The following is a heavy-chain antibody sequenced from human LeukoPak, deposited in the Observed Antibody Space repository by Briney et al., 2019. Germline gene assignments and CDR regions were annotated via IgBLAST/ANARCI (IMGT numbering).Heavy chain of an antibody. CDR1: GFTFSSYS. CDR3: ARGGSQWLRRYYFDY. Sequence: GGSLRLSCAASGFTFSSYSMNWVRQAPGKGLEWVSSISSSSSYIYYADSVKGRFTISRDNAKNSLYLQMNSLRAEDTAVYYCARGGSQWLRRYYFDYWGQGTLVTVSS. V-gene: IGHV3-21*01. J-gene: IGHJ4*02. CDR2: ISSSSSYI. D-gene: IGHD6-19*01.